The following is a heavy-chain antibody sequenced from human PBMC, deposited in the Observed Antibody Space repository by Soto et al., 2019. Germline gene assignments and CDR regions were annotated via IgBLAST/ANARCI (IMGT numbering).Heavy chain of an antibody. Sequence: GGSLRLSCAASGFTFSRYGMNWLRQAPGKGLEWVASISSTTSYVYYADSVKGRFSTSRDNAKNILYLEMYALRTEDTAVYYCARDPSEGRVGNWFESWGQGTLVTVS. D-gene: IGHD2-2*01. V-gene: IGHV3-21*06. J-gene: IGHJ5*01. CDR2: ISSTTSYV. CDR1: GFTFSRYG. CDR3: ARDPSEGRVGNWFES.